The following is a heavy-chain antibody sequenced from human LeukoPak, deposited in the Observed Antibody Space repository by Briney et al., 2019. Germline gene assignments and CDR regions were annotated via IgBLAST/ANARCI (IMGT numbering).Heavy chain of an antibody. CDR1: GFTFSSYA. J-gene: IGHJ4*02. CDR3: ANGAPGDYDPESFDY. CDR2: VSGSGGST. D-gene: IGHD3-3*01. Sequence: PGGSLRLSCAASGFTFSSYAMSWVRQAPGKGLEWVSAVSGSGGSTYYADSVKGRFTISRDNSKNTLYLQMNSLRAEDTAVYYCANGAPGDYDPESFDYWGQGTLVTVSS. V-gene: IGHV3-23*01.